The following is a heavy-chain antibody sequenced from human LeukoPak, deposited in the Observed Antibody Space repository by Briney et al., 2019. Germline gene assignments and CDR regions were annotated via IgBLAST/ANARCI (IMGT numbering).Heavy chain of an antibody. CDR2: INHSGST. Sequence: KTSETLSLTCAVYGGSFSGYYWSWIRQPPGKGLEWIGEINHSGSTNYNPSLKSRVTISVDTSKNQFSLKLSSATAADTAVYYCASITIFGVVPWGQGTLVTVSS. D-gene: IGHD3-3*01. CDR1: GGSFSGYY. CDR3: ASITIFGVVP. J-gene: IGHJ5*02. V-gene: IGHV4-34*01.